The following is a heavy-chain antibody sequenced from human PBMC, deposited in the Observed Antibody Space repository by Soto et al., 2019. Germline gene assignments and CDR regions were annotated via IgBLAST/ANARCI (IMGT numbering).Heavy chain of an antibody. V-gene: IGHV4-34*01. Sequence: PSETLSLTCAVYGGSFSGYYWSWIRQPPGKGLEWIGEINHSGSTNYNPSLKSRVTISVDTSKNQFSLKLSSVTAADTAVYYCARGGPPYYYDSSGYLRPWGQGTLVTVSS. CDR1: GGSFSGYY. CDR2: INHSGST. J-gene: IGHJ5*02. D-gene: IGHD3-22*01. CDR3: ARGGPPYYYDSSGYLRP.